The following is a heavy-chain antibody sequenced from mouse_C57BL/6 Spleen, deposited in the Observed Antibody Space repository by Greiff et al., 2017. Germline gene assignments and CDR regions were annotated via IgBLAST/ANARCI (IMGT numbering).Heavy chain of an antibody. CDR3: ARGGGYDYDRYFDV. CDR2: ISYDGSN. J-gene: IGHJ1*03. V-gene: IGHV3-6*01. D-gene: IGHD2-4*01. Sequence: ESGPGLVKPSQSLSLTCSVTGYSITSGYYWNWIRQFPGNKLEWMGYISYDGSNNYNPSIKNRIPITRDTSKNQFFLKLNSVTTEDTATYYCARGGGYDYDRYFDVWGTGTTVTVAS. CDR1: GYSITSGYY.